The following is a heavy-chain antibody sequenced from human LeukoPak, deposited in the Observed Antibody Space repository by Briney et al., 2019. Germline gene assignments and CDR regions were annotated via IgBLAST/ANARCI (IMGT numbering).Heavy chain of an antibody. V-gene: IGHV4-39*01. D-gene: IGHD3-22*01. Sequence: SETLSLTCTVSGGSISSYYWGWIRQPPGKGLEWIGSIYYSGSTYYNPSLKSRVTISVDTSKNQFSLKLSSVTAADTAVYYCASYQYYYDSSGYNNWGQGTLVTVSS. CDR3: ASYQYYYDSSGYNN. J-gene: IGHJ4*02. CDR1: GGSISSYY. CDR2: IYYSGST.